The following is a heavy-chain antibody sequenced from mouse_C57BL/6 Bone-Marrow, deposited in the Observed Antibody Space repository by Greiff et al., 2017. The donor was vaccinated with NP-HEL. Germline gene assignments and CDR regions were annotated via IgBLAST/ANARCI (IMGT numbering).Heavy chain of an antibody. Sequence: QVQLKESGPGLVQPSQSLSITCTVSGFSLTSYGVHWVRQSPGKGLEWLGVIWSGGSTDYNAAFISRLSISKDNSKSQVFFKMNSLQADDTAIYYCATNTVPYAMDYWGQGTSVTVSS. V-gene: IGHV2-2*01. CDR2: IWSGGST. J-gene: IGHJ4*01. CDR3: ATNTVPYAMDY. D-gene: IGHD1-1*01. CDR1: GFSLTSYG.